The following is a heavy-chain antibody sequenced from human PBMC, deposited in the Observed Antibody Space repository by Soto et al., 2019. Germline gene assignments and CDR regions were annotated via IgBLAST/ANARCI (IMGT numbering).Heavy chain of an antibody. Sequence: GGSLRLSCAASGFTFSSYAMTWVRQAPGKGLVWVSAISGSGGSTYYADSVKGRFTISRDNSKNTLYLQVNSLRAEDTAVYYCARALDTAMASKDNWFDPWGQGTLVTVS. J-gene: IGHJ5*02. V-gene: IGHV3-23*01. CDR1: GFTFSSYA. CDR2: ISGSGGST. D-gene: IGHD5-18*01. CDR3: ARALDTAMASKDNWFDP.